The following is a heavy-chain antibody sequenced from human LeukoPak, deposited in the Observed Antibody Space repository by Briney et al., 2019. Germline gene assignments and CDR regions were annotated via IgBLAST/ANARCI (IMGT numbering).Heavy chain of an antibody. D-gene: IGHD3-10*01. Sequence: GGSLRLSCAASGFTFSSYAKSWVRQAPGKGLEWVSAISGSGGSTYYADSVKGRFTISRDNSKNTLYLQMNSLRAEDTAVYYCAKDMVRGVIIYYFDYWGQGTLVTVSS. CDR2: ISGSGGST. V-gene: IGHV3-23*01. CDR3: AKDMVRGVIIYYFDY. J-gene: IGHJ4*02. CDR1: GFTFSSYA.